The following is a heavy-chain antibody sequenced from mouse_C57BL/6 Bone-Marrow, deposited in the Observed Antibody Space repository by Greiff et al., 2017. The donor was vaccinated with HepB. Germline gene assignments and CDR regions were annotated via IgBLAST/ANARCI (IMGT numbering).Heavy chain of an antibody. V-gene: IGHV2-6-1*01. J-gene: IGHJ4*01. CDR2: IWSDGST. D-gene: IGHD3-2*02. CDR1: GFSLTSYG. CDR3: ARHPAQATSYAMDY. Sequence: VKVVESGPGLVAPSQSLSITCTVSGFSLTSYGVHWVRQPPGKGLEWLVVIWSDGSTTYNSALKSRLSISKDNSKSQVFLKMNSLQTDDTAMYYCARHPAQATSYAMDYWGQGTSVTVSS.